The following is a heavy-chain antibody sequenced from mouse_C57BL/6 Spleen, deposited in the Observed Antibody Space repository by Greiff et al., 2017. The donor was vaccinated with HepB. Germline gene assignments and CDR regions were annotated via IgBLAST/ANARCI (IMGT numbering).Heavy chain of an antibody. J-gene: IGHJ4*01. Sequence: EVMLVESGGGLVKPGGSLKLSCAASGFTFSDYGMHWVRQAPEKGLEWVAYISSGSSTIYYADTVKGRFTISRDNAKNTLFLQMTSLRSEDTAMYYCARRITTVVALYAMDYWGQGTSVTVSS. CDR3: ARRITTVVALYAMDY. D-gene: IGHD1-1*01. V-gene: IGHV5-17*01. CDR1: GFTFSDYG. CDR2: ISSGSSTI.